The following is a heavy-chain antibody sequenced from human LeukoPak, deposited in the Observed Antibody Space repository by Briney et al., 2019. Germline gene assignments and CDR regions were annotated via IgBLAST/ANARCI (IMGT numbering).Heavy chain of an antibody. D-gene: IGHD4-17*01. CDR2: INPNSGDT. V-gene: IGHV1-2*04. Sequence: ASVKVSCKASGYTFTDYYIHWVRQAPGQGLEWMGLINPNSGDTKYAQKFQGWVTMTRDTSISTVYMEVSRLRSDDTAVYYCARNNMTTVIKGYNWFDPWGQGTLVTVSS. CDR1: GYTFTDYY. J-gene: IGHJ5*02. CDR3: ARNNMTTVIKGYNWFDP.